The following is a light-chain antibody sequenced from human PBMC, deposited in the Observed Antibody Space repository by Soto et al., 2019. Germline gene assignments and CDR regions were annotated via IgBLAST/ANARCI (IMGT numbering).Light chain of an antibody. V-gene: IGKV3D-20*02. Sequence: EIVLTQSPGTLSLSPGERATLSCRASQSVSSSYLAWYQQKPGQAPRLLIYEASSRATGIPDRFSGSGSGTDFTLTISRLEPEDFAVYCCQQRSNWRVTFGQGTRLEIK. CDR2: EAS. CDR1: QSVSSSY. CDR3: QQRSNWRVT. J-gene: IGKJ5*01.